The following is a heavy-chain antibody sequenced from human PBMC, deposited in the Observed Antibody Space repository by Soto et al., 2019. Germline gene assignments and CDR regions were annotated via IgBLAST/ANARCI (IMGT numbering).Heavy chain of an antibody. D-gene: IGHD2-8*01. CDR1: GFTFSSYA. CDR3: AKSRYAIDYFDY. J-gene: IGHJ4*02. Sequence: GGSLRLSCAASGFTFSSYAMSWVRQAPGKGLEWVSAISGSGGSTYYGVSVKGRFTNSRDNSKNTLYLQMNSLRAEDTGVYYCAKSRYAIDYFDYWGQGTLVTVSS. V-gene: IGHV3-23*01. CDR2: ISGSGGST.